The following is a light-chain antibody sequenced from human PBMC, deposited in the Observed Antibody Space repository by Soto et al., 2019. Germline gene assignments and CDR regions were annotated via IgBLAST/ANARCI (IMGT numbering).Light chain of an antibody. J-gene: IGLJ2*01. CDR2: CNS. V-gene: IGLV1-40*01. Sequence: QSVLTQPPSVSGAPGQRVTISCTGSSSNIGAGYDVHWYQQLPGTAPKLLIYCNSNRPSGVPDRFSGSKSGTSASLAITGLHAEDEADYYCQSYDSSLSAVVFGGGTKLTVL. CDR1: SSNIGAGYD. CDR3: QSYDSSLSAVV.